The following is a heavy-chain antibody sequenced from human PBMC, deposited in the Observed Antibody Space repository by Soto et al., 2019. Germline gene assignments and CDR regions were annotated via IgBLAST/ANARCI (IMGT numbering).Heavy chain of an antibody. CDR2: IIPIFGTA. Sequence: SVKVSCKASGYTFTGYYMHWVRQAPGQGLEWMGGIIPIFGTANYAQKFQGRVTITADESTSTAYMELSSLRSEDTAVYYCARADYYDSSGYFPTFDYWGQGTLVTVSS. D-gene: IGHD3-22*01. V-gene: IGHV1-69*13. CDR1: GYTFTGYY. CDR3: ARADYYDSSGYFPTFDY. J-gene: IGHJ4*02.